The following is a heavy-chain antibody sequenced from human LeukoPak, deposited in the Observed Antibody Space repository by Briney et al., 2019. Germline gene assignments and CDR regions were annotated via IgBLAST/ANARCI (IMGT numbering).Heavy chain of an antibody. CDR3: ARGGGLDV. CDR1: GFTFSSYW. D-gene: IGHD3-16*01. Sequence: GGSLRLSCAAPGFTFSSYWMNWARQAPGKGLEWVASINHNGNVNYYVDSVKGRFTISRDNAKNSLYLQMSNLGAEDTAVYFCARGGGLDVWGQGATVTVS. J-gene: IGHJ6*02. V-gene: IGHV3-7*03. CDR2: INHNGNVN.